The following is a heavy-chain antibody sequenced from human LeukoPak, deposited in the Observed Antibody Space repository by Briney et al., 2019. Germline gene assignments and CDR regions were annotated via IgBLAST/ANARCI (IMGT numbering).Heavy chain of an antibody. CDR2: ISAYNGNT. J-gene: IGHJ4*02. V-gene: IGHV1-18*01. Sequence: ASVKVSCKASGYTFTSYSISWVRQAPGQGLEWMGWISAYNGNTNYAQKLQGRVTMTTDTSTSTAYMELRSLRSDDTAVYYCARDPGVWFGEFPPFDYWGQGTLVTVSS. D-gene: IGHD3-10*01. CDR3: ARDPGVWFGEFPPFDY. CDR1: GYTFTSYS.